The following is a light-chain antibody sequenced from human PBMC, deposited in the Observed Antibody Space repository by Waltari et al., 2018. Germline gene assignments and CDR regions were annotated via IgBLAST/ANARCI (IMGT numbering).Light chain of an antibody. J-gene: IGKJ5*01. CDR3: QQANSFPIT. CDR1: QDISSW. CDR2: DGY. V-gene: IGKV1-12*01. Sequence: DIQMTQSPSSVSASVGDGVTITCRASQDISSWLAWYQQKPGKAPNLLIYDGYSLQSGVPSRCSGSGSGTVFTLTISSLQPEDFATYYCQQANSFPITFGQGTRLEIK.